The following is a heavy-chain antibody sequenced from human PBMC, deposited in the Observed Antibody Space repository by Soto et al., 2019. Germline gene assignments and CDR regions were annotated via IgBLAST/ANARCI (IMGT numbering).Heavy chain of an antibody. CDR3: ARDRHKIQLWSPPPYYYYYGMDV. Sequence: QVQLVQSGAEVKKPGSSVKVSCKASGGTFSSYAISWVRQAPGQGLEWMGGIIPIFGTANYAKKFQGRVTITEHESTRTAYMELSSLRSEDTAVYYFARDRHKIQLWSPPPYYYYYGMDVWGQGTTVTVSS. D-gene: IGHD5-18*01. V-gene: IGHV1-69*12. CDR1: GGTFSSYA. CDR2: IIPIFGTA. J-gene: IGHJ6*02.